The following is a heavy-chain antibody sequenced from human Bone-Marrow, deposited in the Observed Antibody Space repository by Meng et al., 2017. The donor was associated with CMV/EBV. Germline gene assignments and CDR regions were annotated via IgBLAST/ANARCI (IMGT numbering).Heavy chain of an antibody. Sequence: SGITFGGCAMPWVRQAPGKGLEWVSGISGSGDNTYYADSVKGRFTISRDNSKDMLYLQMDTLRAEDTAVYYCAKDLGSVTWPNWFDPWGQGTLVTVSS. J-gene: IGHJ5*02. D-gene: IGHD5/OR15-5a*01. CDR1: GITFGGCA. CDR2: ISGSGDNT. V-gene: IGHV3-23*01. CDR3: AKDLGSVTWPNWFDP.